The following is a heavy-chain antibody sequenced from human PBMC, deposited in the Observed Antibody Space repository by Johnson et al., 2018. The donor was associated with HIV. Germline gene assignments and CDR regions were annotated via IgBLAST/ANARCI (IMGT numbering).Heavy chain of an antibody. CDR3: ARQQLSRNVAFDI. J-gene: IGHJ3*02. CDR2: VSYDGSKK. V-gene: IGHV3-30*03. CDR1: GFTFSSYG. Sequence: QVQLVESGGGVVQPGRSLRLSCVASGFTFSSYGMHWVRQAPGKGLEWVAIVSYDGSKKYYPDSVKGRFTISRDNSKNTLYLQMDSLRAEDTAVYYCARQQLSRNVAFDIWGQGTMVTVSS. D-gene: IGHD6-13*01.